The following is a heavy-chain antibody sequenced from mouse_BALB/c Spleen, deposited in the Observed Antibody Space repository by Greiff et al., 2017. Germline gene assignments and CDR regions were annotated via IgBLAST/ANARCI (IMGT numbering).Heavy chain of an antibody. CDR3: ARWGSSDGRAMDY. Sequence: EVKLMESGGGLVQPGGSRKLSCAASGFTFSSFGMHWVRQAPEKGLEWVAYISSGSSTIYYADTVKGRFTISRDNPKNTLFLQITSLRSEDTAMYYCARWGSSDGRAMDYWGQGTSVTVSA. CDR2: ISSGSSTI. CDR1: GFTFSSFG. J-gene: IGHJ4*01. D-gene: IGHD1-1*01. V-gene: IGHV5-17*02.